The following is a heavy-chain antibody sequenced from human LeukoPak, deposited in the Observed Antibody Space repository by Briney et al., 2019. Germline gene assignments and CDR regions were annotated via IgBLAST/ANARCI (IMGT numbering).Heavy chain of an antibody. V-gene: IGHV3-48*01. CDR3: ARDQSDVSGYYPYLDY. CDR2: MGSSGKTI. Sequence: GGSLRLSCAASGFTFSGYSMNWVRQAPGKGLEWISYMGSSGKTIYYADSVKGRFTISRDNAKNSLYLQMNSLTVEDTAVYYCARDQSDVSGYYPYLDYWGRGTLVTVSS. CDR1: GFTFSGYS. D-gene: IGHD3-3*01. J-gene: IGHJ4*02.